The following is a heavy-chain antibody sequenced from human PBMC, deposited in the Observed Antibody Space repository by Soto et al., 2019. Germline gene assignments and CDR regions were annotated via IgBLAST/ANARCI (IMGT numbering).Heavy chain of an antibody. D-gene: IGHD3-10*01. Sequence: PGGSLRLSCAASGFTFSSYSMNWVRQAPGKGLEWVSAISGSSGSTYYADSVKGRFTISRDTSKNTLYLQMSSLRVEDTAIYYCAQAGGPRLSDNWGQGTLVTVSS. V-gene: IGHV3-23*01. CDR2: ISGSSGST. CDR3: AQAGGPRLSDN. J-gene: IGHJ4*02. CDR1: GFTFSSYS.